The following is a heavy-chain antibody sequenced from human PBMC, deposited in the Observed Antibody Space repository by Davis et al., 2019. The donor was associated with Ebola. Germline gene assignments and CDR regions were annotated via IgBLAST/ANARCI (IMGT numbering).Heavy chain of an antibody. Sequence: PSETLSLTCTVSGGSISSGGYYWSWIRQPPGTGLEWIGYIYYSGSTNYNPSLKSRVTISVETSKNQFSLKLSSVTASDTAVYYCARVVYYDFWSGWFAKKEDYYYYYYMDVWGKGTTVTVSS. CDR3: ARVVYYDFWSGWFAKKEDYYYYYYMDV. CDR1: GGSISSGGYY. J-gene: IGHJ6*03. V-gene: IGHV4-61*08. D-gene: IGHD3-3*01. CDR2: IYYSGST.